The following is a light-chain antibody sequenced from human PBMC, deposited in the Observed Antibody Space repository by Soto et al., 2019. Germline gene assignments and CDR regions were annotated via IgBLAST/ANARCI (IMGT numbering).Light chain of an antibody. CDR3: QHLNTYPIT. CDR1: QDISTH. CDR2: AAS. V-gene: IGKV1-9*01. J-gene: IGKJ5*01. Sequence: IQLTQWPSSLSASVGDRVTISCRASQDISTHLAWFAQKPGRAPQLLIYAASTLHSGVPSRFSGSGSGTDSTLTISSLQPEDFATYYCQHLNTYPITFGPGTRLEIK.